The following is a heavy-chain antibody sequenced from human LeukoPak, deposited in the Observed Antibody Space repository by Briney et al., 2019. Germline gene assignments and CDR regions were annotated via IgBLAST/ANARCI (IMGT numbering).Heavy chain of an antibody. J-gene: IGHJ6*03. Sequence: GGTLRLSCAASGFTFSTYGMSWVRQAPGKGLEWVSAISGSGDSTYYADSVKGRFTISRDNSKNRLYLQMNSLRAEDTAVYYCAKLPVAGTFVGDYYYYMDVWGKGTTVTISS. V-gene: IGHV3-23*01. CDR1: GFTFSTYG. D-gene: IGHD1/OR15-1a*01. CDR3: AKLPVAGTFVGDYYYYMDV. CDR2: ISGSGDST.